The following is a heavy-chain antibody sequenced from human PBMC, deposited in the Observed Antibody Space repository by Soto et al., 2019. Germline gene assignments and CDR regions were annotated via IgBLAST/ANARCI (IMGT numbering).Heavy chain of an antibody. CDR3: ARVFGFGGMDV. CDR2: IYYSGST. J-gene: IGHJ6*02. CDR1: GGSISSGGYY. V-gene: IGHV4-31*03. Sequence: QVQLQESGPGLVKPSQTLSLTCTVSGGSISSGGYYWSWIRQHPGKGLEWIGYIYYSGSTYYNPSLKXRLTXSXDTSKNQCSLKLSSVTAADTAVYYCARVFGFGGMDVWGQGTTVTVSS. D-gene: IGHD3-10*01.